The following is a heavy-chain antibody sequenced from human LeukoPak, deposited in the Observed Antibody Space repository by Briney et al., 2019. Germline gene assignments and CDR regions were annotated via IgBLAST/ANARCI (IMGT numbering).Heavy chain of an antibody. V-gene: IGHV4-4*07. CDR2: IYTSGST. J-gene: IGHJ5*02. Sequence: PSETLSLTCTVSGGSISSYYWSWIRQPAGKGLEWIGRIYTSGSTNYNPSLKSRVTMSVDTSKNQFSLKLSSVTAADTAVYYCARVAYCGGDCYGWFDPWGQGTLVTVSS. D-gene: IGHD2-21*01. CDR3: ARVAYCGGDCYGWFDP. CDR1: GGSISSYY.